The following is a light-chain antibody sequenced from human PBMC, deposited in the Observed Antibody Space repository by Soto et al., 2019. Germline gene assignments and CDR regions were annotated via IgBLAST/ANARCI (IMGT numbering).Light chain of an antibody. CDR1: SSDIGLYNY. V-gene: IGLV2-11*01. CDR3: CSYAGRYDVL. J-gene: IGLJ2*01. Sequence: QSVLTQPRSVSGSPGQSVSISCTGTSSDIGLYNYVSWYQHHPGKAPKLILYDVTKRPSGIPDRFSGSKSGNTASLTISGLQAEDEADYFCCSYAGRYDVLFGGGTKVTVL. CDR2: DVT.